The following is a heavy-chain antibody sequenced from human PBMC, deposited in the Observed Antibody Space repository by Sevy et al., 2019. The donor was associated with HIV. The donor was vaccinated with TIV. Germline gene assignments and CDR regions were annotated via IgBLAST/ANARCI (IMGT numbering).Heavy chain of an antibody. Sequence: GGSLRLSCAASGFTFSSYWMSWVRRAPGKGLEWVANIKQDGSEKYYVDSVKGRFTISRDNAKNSLYLQMNSLRAEDTAVYYCARHVGRGYDFWSGYPYYYYYGMDVWGQGTTVTVSS. V-gene: IGHV3-7*01. J-gene: IGHJ6*02. CDR1: GFTFSSYW. CDR3: ARHVGRGYDFWSGYPYYYYYGMDV. CDR2: IKQDGSEK. D-gene: IGHD3-3*01.